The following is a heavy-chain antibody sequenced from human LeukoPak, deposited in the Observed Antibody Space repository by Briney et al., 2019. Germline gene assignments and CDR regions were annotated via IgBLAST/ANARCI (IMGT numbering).Heavy chain of an antibody. V-gene: IGHV4-39*07. CDR1: GGSISSSSYY. D-gene: IGHD3-3*01. CDR2: IHYSGST. J-gene: IGHJ4*02. Sequence: SETLSLTCTVSGGSISSSSYYWGWIRQPPGKGLEWIGSIHYSGSTNYNPSLKSRVTISVDTSKKQFSLKLSSVTAADTAVYYCARRYDFWSGYPPPLDYWGQGTLVTVSS. CDR3: ARRYDFWSGYPPPLDY.